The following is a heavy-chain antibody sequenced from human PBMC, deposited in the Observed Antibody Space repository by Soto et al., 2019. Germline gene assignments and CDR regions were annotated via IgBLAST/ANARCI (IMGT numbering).Heavy chain of an antibody. V-gene: IGHV4-31*03. CDR1: GGSISSGGYY. D-gene: IGHD3-10*01. Sequence: QVQLQESGPGLVKPSQTLSLTCTVSGGSISSGGYYWSWIRQHPGKGLEWIGYIYYSGSTYYNPSLTSRVTHSVDPSKKQYSLKLSSVTAADTAVYYCAAYAYYYGSGLLGWWGQGTLVTVSS. J-gene: IGHJ4*02. CDR3: AAYAYYYGSGLLGW. CDR2: IYYSGST.